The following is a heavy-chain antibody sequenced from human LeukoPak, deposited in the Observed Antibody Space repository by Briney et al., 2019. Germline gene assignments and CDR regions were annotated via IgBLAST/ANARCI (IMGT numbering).Heavy chain of an antibody. D-gene: IGHD3-22*01. Sequence: SETLSLTCAVYGGSFSGYYWSWIRQPPGKGLEWIGEINHSGSTNYNPSLKSRVTISVDTSKNQFSLKLSSVTAADTAVYYCARDRIYYYDSSGPRPRAGIDYWGQGTLVTVSS. J-gene: IGHJ4*02. CDR2: INHSGST. V-gene: IGHV4-34*01. CDR1: GGSFSGYY. CDR3: ARDRIYYYDSSGPRPRAGIDY.